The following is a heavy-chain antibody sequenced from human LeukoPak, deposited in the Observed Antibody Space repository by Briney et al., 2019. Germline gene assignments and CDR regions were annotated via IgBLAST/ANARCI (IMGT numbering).Heavy chain of an antibody. J-gene: IGHJ5*02. CDR1: GYTFTSYD. CDR3: ARGHRGDFWSGHYYWFDP. D-gene: IGHD3-3*01. CDR2: MNPNSGNT. V-gene: IGHV1-8*01. Sequence: GASVKVSCKASGYTFTSYDINWVRQATGQGLEWMGWMNPNSGNTGYAQKFQGRVTMTRNTSISTAYMELSSLRSEDTAVYYCARGHRGDFWSGHYYWFDPWGQGTLVTVSS.